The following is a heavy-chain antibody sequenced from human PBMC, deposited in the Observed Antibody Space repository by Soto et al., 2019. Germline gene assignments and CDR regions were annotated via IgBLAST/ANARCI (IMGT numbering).Heavy chain of an antibody. CDR2: IYYSGST. Sequence: QVQLQESGPGLVKPSDTLSLTCAVSGYSISSSNWWGWIRQPPGKGLEWIEYIYYSGSTYYNASPKSRVPTSVDTSKNQCSLKLSSVTAVDTSVYYCARTLQDYGIAVWGQGTTVTVSS. V-gene: IGHV4-28*01. CDR3: ARTLQDYGIAV. J-gene: IGHJ6*02. CDR1: GYSISSSNW.